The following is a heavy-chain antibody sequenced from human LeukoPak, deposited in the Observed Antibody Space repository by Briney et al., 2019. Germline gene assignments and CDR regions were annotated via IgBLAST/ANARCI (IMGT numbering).Heavy chain of an antibody. D-gene: IGHD1-1*01. J-gene: IGHJ4*02. CDR3: AKGGSLIDY. V-gene: IGHV3-23*01. Sequence: GGSLRLSYAASGFTFSSYVLSWVRQAPGKGLEWVSSISDSGDNTYYADSVKGRFTISRDNSQNTLHLEMNSLRAEDAAVYFCAKGGSLIDYWGQGTLVSVTS. CDR1: GFTFSSYV. CDR2: ISDSGDNT.